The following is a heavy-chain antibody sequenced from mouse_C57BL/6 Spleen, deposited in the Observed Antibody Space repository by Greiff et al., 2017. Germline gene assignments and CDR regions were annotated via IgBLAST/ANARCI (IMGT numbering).Heavy chain of an antibody. CDR1: GFSLSTFGMG. D-gene: IGHD1-1*01. V-gene: IGHV8-8*01. CDR3: ARSYYYGSSYDAMDY. Sequence: QVQLKESGPGILQPSQTLSLTCSFSGFSLSTFGMGVGWIRQPSGKGLEWLAHIWWDDDKYYNPALKSRLTISKDTSKNQVFLKNANVDTADTATYYCARSYYYGSSYDAMDYWGQGTSVTVSS. J-gene: IGHJ4*01. CDR2: IWWDDDK.